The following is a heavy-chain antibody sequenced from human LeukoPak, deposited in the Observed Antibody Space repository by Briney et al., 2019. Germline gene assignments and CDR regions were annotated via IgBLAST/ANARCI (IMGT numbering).Heavy chain of an antibody. D-gene: IGHD1-26*01. CDR2: IYHSGST. CDR3: ARLEVGAVYMDV. Sequence: PSQTLSLTCTVSGGSISSGGYYWSWIRQPPGKGLEWIGYIYHSGSTYYNPSLKSRVTISVDRSKNQFSLKLSSVTAADTAVYYCARLEVGAVYMDVWGKGTTVTVSS. CDR1: GGSISSGGYY. V-gene: IGHV4-30-2*01. J-gene: IGHJ6*03.